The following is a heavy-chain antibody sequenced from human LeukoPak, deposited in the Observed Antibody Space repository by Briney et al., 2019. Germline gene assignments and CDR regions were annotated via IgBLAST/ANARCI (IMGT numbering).Heavy chain of an antibody. CDR2: IFYSGSV. J-gene: IGHJ5*02. D-gene: IGHD6-19*01. V-gene: IGHV4-59*08. Sequence: SETLSLTCTVSGGSISNFYWSWIRQPPGKGLEWIGYIFYSGSVNYNPSLKGRITISVDTSQNQVDLTLTSVTAADTAVYYCARGNGWYYPWGQATLVTVSS. CDR3: ARGNGWYYP. CDR1: GGSISNFY.